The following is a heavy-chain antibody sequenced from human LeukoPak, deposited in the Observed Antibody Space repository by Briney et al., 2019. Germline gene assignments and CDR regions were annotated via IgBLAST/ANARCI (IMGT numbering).Heavy chain of an antibody. CDR1: EFSFSDHY. V-gene: IGHV3-23*01. Sequence: GGSLRLSCAASEFSFSDHYMNRVRQAPGKGLEWVSAISGSGGSTYYADSVKGRFTISRDNSKNTLYLQMNSLRAEDTAVYYCALGPRARITMIVADWGQGTLVTVSS. CDR3: ALGPRARITMIVAD. D-gene: IGHD3-22*01. CDR2: ISGSGGST. J-gene: IGHJ4*02.